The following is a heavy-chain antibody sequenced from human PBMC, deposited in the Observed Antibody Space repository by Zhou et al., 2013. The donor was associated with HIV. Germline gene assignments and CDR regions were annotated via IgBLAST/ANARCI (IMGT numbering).Heavy chain of an antibody. V-gene: IGHV1-8*02. CDR1: GYTFTGYY. J-gene: IGHJ4*02. CDR3: ARGMVRGVTSPDY. D-gene: IGHD3-10*01. CDR2: INPNSGNT. Sequence: QVQLVQSGAEVKKPGASVKVSCKASGYTFTGYYMHWVRQAPGQGLEWMGWINPNSGNTGYAQKFQGRVTMTRNTSISTAYMELSSLRSEDTAVYYCARGMVRGVTSPDYWGQGTLVTVSS.